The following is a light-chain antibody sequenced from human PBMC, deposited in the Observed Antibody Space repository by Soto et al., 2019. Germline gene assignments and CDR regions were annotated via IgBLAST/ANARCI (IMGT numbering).Light chain of an antibody. V-gene: IGLV1-44*01. CDR3: AGWDNNLNGHWV. CDR2: SNN. J-gene: IGLJ3*02. Sequence: QSVLTQPPSASGTPGQRVTISCSGGSSNIGSNAVNWYQQVPGAAPKLLIDSNNQRPSGVPARFSGSKSGTSASLAISGLQSDDEADYYCAGWDNNLNGHWVFGGGIQLTVL. CDR1: SSNIGSNA.